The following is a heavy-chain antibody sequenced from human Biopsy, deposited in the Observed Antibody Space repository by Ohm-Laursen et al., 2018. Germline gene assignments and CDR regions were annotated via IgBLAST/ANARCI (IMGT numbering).Heavy chain of an antibody. V-gene: IGHV3-23*05. CDR3: AEGDWIYYFDY. J-gene: IGHJ4*02. Sequence: SRRLSCAASGFTFSSYAMTWVRQAPGKGLEWVSGIDGSGSSTYYADSVKGRFTISRDNSKNTLYLQMNSLRAEDTAVYYCAEGDWIYYFDYWGQGTLVTVSS. CDR1: GFTFSSYA. D-gene: IGHD2-21*02. CDR2: IDGSGSST.